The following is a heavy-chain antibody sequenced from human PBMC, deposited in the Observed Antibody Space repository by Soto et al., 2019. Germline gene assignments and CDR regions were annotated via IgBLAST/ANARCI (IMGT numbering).Heavy chain of an antibody. CDR3: ARVGAAAAPGYFDY. Sequence: QVQLQESGPGLVKPSETLSLTCTVSGGSISSYYWSWIRQPPGKGLEWIGNIFDSGSTNYNPSLKSRVTISVDTSKNPFSLKVRSVTAADTAVYYCARVGAAAAPGYFDYWSQGTLVTVSS. J-gene: IGHJ4*02. D-gene: IGHD6-13*01. CDR2: IFDSGST. CDR1: GGSISSYY. V-gene: IGHV4-59*01.